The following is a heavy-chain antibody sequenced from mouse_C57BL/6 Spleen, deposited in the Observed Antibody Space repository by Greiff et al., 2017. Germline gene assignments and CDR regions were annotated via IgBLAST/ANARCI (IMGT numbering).Heavy chain of an antibody. CDR1: GYTFTSYW. CDR2: IDPSDSYT. V-gene: IGHV1-69*01. Sequence: QVQLQQPGAELVMPGASVKLSCKASGYTFTSYWMHWVKQRPGQGLEWIGEIDPSDSYTNYNQKFKGKSTLTVDKSSSTAYMQLSSLTSEDSAVXYCARIGITTVVATRYFDVWGTGTTVTVSS. CDR3: ARIGITTVVATRYFDV. D-gene: IGHD1-1*01. J-gene: IGHJ1*03.